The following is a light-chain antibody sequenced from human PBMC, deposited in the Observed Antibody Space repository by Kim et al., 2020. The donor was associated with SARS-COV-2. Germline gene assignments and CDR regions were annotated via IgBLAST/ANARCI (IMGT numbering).Light chain of an antibody. CDR1: QSISSR. J-gene: IGKJ1*01. CDR2: KAS. V-gene: IGKV1-5*03. Sequence: DIQMTQSPSTLSASVGDRVTIPCRASQSISSRLAWYQQKPGKAPKLLIYKASSLESGVPSRFSGSGSGTEFTLTISSLQPDDFATYYCQQYNTYPWTFGQGTKVDIK. CDR3: QQYNTYPWT.